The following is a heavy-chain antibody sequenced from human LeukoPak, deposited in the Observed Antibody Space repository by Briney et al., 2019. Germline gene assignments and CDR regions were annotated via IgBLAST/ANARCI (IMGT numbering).Heavy chain of an antibody. CDR2: IKANSGDT. V-gene: IGHV1-2*02. CDR1: GYTFTDYY. J-gene: IGHJ6*02. Sequence: ASVKVSCKASGYTFTDYYIHWVRQAPEQGPEWMGWIKANSGDTNYAQKFQGRVTLTRDTSINTAYMEVNRLRSDDTAVYCCGRVTIFSPSHYYGMDVWGQGTAVTVSS. CDR3: GRVTIFSPSHYYGMDV. D-gene: IGHD3-3*01.